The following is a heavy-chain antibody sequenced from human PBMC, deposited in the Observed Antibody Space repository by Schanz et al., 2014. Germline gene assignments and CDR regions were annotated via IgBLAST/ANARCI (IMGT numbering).Heavy chain of an antibody. Sequence: QVQVVQSGAELKKPGASVKVSCKASGYTFTSYGINWVRQAPGQGLEWVGWINTGSGDTKYSQNFQGRVTITRDTSASTAYMELSSLRSEDTAVYSCARGIGGYGANNYFDYWGQGTLXTVSS. CDR2: INTGSGDT. CDR1: GYTFTSYG. J-gene: IGHJ4*02. CDR3: ARGIGGYGANNYFDY. V-gene: IGHV1-3*04. D-gene: IGHD5-12*01.